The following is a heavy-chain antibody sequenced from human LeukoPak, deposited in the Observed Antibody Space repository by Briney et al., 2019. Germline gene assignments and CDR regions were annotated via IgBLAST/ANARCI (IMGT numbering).Heavy chain of an antibody. CDR1: GDSISSGDYY. Sequence: SETLSLTCTVSGDSISSGDYYWGWVRQPPGKGLEWIGSIYYSGSTYYNPSLKSRVTLSLDTSKNQFSLNLTSVTAADTAVYYCVRVGPFGMSSGYWFDPWGQGTQVTVSS. V-gene: IGHV4-39*07. CDR3: VRVGPFGMSSGYWFDP. D-gene: IGHD3-16*01. J-gene: IGHJ5*02. CDR2: IYYSGST.